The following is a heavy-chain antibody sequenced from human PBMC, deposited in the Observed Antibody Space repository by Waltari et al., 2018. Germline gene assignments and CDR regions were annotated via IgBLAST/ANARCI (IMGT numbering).Heavy chain of an antibody. D-gene: IGHD6-6*01. CDR3: ARDLDKQLAPDY. Sequence: QVQLVQSGAEVKKPGSSVKVSCKASGGTFSSHAFSWVRQAPGQGLEWMGGIIPIFGTANYAQKFQGRVTITADESTSTAYMELSSLRSEDTAVYYCARDLDKQLAPDYWGQGTLVTVSS. V-gene: IGHV1-69*12. CDR2: IIPIFGTA. CDR1: GGTFSSHA. J-gene: IGHJ4*02.